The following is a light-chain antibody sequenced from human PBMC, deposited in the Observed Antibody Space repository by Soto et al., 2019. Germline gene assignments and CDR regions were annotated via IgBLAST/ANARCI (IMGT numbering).Light chain of an antibody. Sequence: QSALTQPASVSGSPGQSITISCTGASSDVGGYNYVSWYQQHPGKAPKLMIYDVSNRPSGVSNRFSGSKSDNTASLTISGLHGEDEADYYCSSYTISSVVFGGGTKLTVL. V-gene: IGLV2-14*03. J-gene: IGLJ2*01. CDR2: DVS. CDR3: SSYTISSVV. CDR1: SSDVGGYNY.